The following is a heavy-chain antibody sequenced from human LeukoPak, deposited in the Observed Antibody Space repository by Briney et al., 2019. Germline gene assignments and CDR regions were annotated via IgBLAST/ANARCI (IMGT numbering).Heavy chain of an antibody. CDR2: INHSGST. D-gene: IGHD1-26*01. Sequence: SSETLSLTCAVYGVSFSGYYWSWIRQPPGKGLEWIGEINHSGSTNYNPSLKSRVTISVDTSKNQFSLKLSSVTAADTAVYYCARHSGSGSYPTYWGQGTLVTVSS. CDR1: GVSFSGYY. V-gene: IGHV4-34*01. CDR3: ARHSGSGSYPTY. J-gene: IGHJ4*02.